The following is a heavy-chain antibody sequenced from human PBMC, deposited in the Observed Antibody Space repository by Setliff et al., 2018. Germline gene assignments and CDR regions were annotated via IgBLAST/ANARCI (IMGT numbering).Heavy chain of an antibody. Sequence: GGSLRLSCVTSGFTFSTYWMHWVRQAPGQGLVWVARISTDGSSITCADSVKGRFTISRDNARNTLYLQMNSLTAEDTAVYYCARVGRKPQLGWFDPWGQGTLVTVSS. J-gene: IGHJ5*02. CDR1: GFTFSTYW. CDR2: ISTDGSSI. CDR3: ARVGRKPQLGWFDP. D-gene: IGHD1-26*01. V-gene: IGHV3-74*03.